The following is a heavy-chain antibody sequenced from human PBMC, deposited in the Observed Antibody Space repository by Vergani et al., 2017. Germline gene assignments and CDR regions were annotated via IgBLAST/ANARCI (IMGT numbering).Heavy chain of an antibody. CDR1: GGSFSGYY. CDR3: ARRGDCSSTSCYGYAFDI. Sequence: QVQLQQWGAGLLKPSETLSLTCAVYGGSFSGYYWSWIRQPPGKGLEWIGEINHSGSTNYNPSLKSRVTISVDTSKNQFSLQLSSVTAADTAVYYCARRGDCSSTSCYGYAFDIWGQGTMVTVSS. V-gene: IGHV4-34*01. J-gene: IGHJ3*02. CDR2: INHSGST. D-gene: IGHD2-2*01.